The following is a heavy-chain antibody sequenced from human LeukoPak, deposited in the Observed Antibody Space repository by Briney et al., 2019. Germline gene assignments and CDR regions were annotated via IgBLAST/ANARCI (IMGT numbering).Heavy chain of an antibody. D-gene: IGHD1-26*01. V-gene: IGHV4-4*07. Sequence: PSETLSLTCSVSGGYISSYYWSWIRQPAGKGLESIGHISTSGSTNYNPSLKSRVTMSVDTSKNQFSLKLSSVTAADTAVYYCARVGYSGSLSGSFDIWGQGTMVTVSS. CDR3: ARVGYSGSLSGSFDI. CDR2: ISTSGST. CDR1: GGYISSYY. J-gene: IGHJ3*02.